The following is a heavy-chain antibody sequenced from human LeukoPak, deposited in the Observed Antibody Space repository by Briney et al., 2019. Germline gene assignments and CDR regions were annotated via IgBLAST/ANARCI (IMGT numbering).Heavy chain of an antibody. V-gene: IGHV3-48*03. Sequence: GGSLRLSCAASGFTFSSYEMNWVRQAPGKGLEWISYISESGSHIFYADSVKGRFTISRDNAKNSLYLQMNSLRAEDTAVYYCTREGFYYNSGTYTYYYGMDVWGQGTTVTV. J-gene: IGHJ6*02. CDR3: TREGFYYNSGTYTYYYGMDV. CDR2: ISESGSHI. D-gene: IGHD3-10*01. CDR1: GFTFSSYE.